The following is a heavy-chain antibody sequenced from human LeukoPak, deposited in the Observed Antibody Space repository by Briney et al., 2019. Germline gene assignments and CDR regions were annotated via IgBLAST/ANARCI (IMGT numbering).Heavy chain of an antibody. V-gene: IGHV1-18*01. CDR2: ISAYNGNT. J-gene: IGHJ6*03. Sequence: ASVKVSCKASGYTFTSYGISWVRQAPGQGLEWMGWISAYNGNTNYAQKLQGRVTMTTDTSTSTAYMELRSLRSDDTAVYYCARGPYFYGSGSYSKMYYYMDVWGKGTTVTVS. CDR1: GYTFTSYG. D-gene: IGHD3-10*01. CDR3: ARGPYFYGSGSYSKMYYYMDV.